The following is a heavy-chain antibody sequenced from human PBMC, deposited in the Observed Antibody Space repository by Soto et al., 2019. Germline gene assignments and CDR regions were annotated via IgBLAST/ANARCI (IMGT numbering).Heavy chain of an antibody. J-gene: IGHJ4*02. Sequence: SLRLSCAASGFTFSSYEMNWVRQAPGKGLEWVSYISSSGSTIYYADSVKGRFTISRDNAKNSLYLQMNSLRAEDTAVYYCARGGISGLLPDYWGQGTLVTVSS. V-gene: IGHV3-48*03. CDR2: ISSSGSTI. D-gene: IGHD2-15*01. CDR3: ARGGISGLLPDY. CDR1: GFTFSSYE.